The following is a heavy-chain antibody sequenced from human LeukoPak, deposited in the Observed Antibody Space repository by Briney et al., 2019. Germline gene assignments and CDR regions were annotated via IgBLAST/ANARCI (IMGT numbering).Heavy chain of an antibody. Sequence: SETLSLTCAVYGGSFSGYYWSWIRQPPGKGLEWIGEINHSGSTNYNPSLRSRVTISVDTSKNQFSLKLCSVTAADTAVYYCARGVGPDYSYVGVWFDPWGQGTLVTVSS. J-gene: IGHJ5*02. CDR3: ARGVGPDYSYVGVWFDP. CDR2: INHSGST. D-gene: IGHD2-21*01. V-gene: IGHV4-34*01. CDR1: GGSFSGYY.